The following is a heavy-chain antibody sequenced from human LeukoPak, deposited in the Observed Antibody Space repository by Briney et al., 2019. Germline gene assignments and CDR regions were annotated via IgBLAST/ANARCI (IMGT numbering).Heavy chain of an antibody. CDR2: IYTSGST. CDR1: GGSISSYY. Sequence: SETLSLTCTVSGGSISSYYWSWIRQPAGKGLEWIGRIYTSGSTNYNPSLKSRVTMSVDTSKNQISLKLSSVTAADTAVYYCAREIGDYYDSSGYRTYYFDYWGQGTLVTVSS. V-gene: IGHV4-4*07. CDR3: AREIGDYYDSSGYRTYYFDY. D-gene: IGHD3-22*01. J-gene: IGHJ4*02.